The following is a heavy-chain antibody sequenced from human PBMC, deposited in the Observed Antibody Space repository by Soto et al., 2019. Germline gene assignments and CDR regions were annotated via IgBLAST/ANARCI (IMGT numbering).Heavy chain of an antibody. CDR2: ISYDGRNK. J-gene: IGHJ6*02. D-gene: IGHD2-15*01. CDR3: AKDQGDIVVVVAAITAYGMDV. CDR1: GFTFSSYG. Sequence: QVQLVESGGGVXQXXXXLRLSCAASGFTFSSYGVHWVRQAPGKGLEWVAVISYDGRNKYYSDSVKGRFTISRDNSKNTLFLQMNSLRAEDTAVYYCAKDQGDIVVVVAAITAYGMDVWGQGTTVTVSS. V-gene: IGHV3-30*18.